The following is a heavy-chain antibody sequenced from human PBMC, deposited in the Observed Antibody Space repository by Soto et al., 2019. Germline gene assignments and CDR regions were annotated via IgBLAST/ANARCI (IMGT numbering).Heavy chain of an antibody. CDR2: MNPNSGNT. V-gene: IGHV1-8*01. J-gene: IGHJ4*02. D-gene: IGHD6-19*01. CDR1: GYTFTSYD. Sequence: QVQLVQTGDGVKKPGASVTVSCKTSGYTFTSYDINLVRQATGQGLEWMGWMNPNSGNTGYAQKFQGRVTMTRNTSISTAYMELSSLRSEDTAVYYCARESQWLIDYWGQGTLVTVSS. CDR3: ARESQWLIDY.